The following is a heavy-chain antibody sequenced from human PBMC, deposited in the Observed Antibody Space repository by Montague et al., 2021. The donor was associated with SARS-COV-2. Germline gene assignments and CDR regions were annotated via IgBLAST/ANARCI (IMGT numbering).Heavy chain of an antibody. Sequence: ETLSLTCAVYGGSFSGYYWNWIRQPPGKGLEWIGEINHSGSTNYNPSLKSRVTISVDTSKNQSSLKLSSVTAADTAVYYCVVVPLGPRGRGFDYWGQGTLVTVSS. CDR2: INHSGST. CDR1: GGSFSGYY. V-gene: IGHV4-34*01. CDR3: VVVPLGPRGRGFDY. J-gene: IGHJ4*02. D-gene: IGHD2-15*01.